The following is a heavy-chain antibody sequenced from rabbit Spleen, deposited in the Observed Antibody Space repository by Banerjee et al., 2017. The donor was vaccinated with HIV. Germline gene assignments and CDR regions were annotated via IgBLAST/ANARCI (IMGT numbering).Heavy chain of an antibody. J-gene: IGHJ4*01. V-gene: IGHV1S45*01. D-gene: IGHD1-1*01. CDR3: ARGDSGGGWVTFFKL. CDR2: IDAGSSDFT. Sequence: EESGGGLVKPEGSLTLTCTASGFSFSYSYWICWVRQAPGKGLEWIACIDAGSSDFTYHASWAKGRFTISKTSSTTVTLQMTSLTAADTATYFCARGDSGGGWVTFFKLWGQGTLVTVS. CDR1: GFSFSYSYW.